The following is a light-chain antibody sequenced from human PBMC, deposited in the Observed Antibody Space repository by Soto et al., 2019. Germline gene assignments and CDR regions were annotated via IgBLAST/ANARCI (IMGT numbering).Light chain of an antibody. V-gene: IGLV1-44*01. CDR1: SSNIGSNT. Sequence: QSVLTQPPSASGTPGQSVTISCSGSSSNIGSNTVNWYQQLSGAAPKLLIHNNDQRPSGVPDRFSGSKSDTSASLAISGLQSADEADYYCAAWDDSLTAVLFGGGTKLTV. CDR2: NND. CDR3: AAWDDSLTAVL. J-gene: IGLJ3*02.